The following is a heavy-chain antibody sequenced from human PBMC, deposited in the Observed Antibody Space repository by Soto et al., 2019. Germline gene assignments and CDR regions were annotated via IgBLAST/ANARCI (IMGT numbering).Heavy chain of an antibody. D-gene: IGHD1-1*01. CDR3: ARDWETSATGLIDS. CDR1: GFTFSSYA. Sequence: PVGSLGLSCVDSGFTFSSYALHWVRQAPGKGLEWVAVTSYDGSNKYYADSVEGRFTISRDNSKNTLYLQTSSLTTEDTAMYYCARDWETSATGLIDSWGQGTLVTVSS. J-gene: IGHJ4*02. V-gene: IGHV3-30-3*01. CDR2: TSYDGSNK.